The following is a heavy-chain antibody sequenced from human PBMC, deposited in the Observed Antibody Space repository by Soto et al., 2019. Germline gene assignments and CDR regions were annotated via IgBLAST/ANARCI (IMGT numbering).Heavy chain of an antibody. J-gene: IGHJ4*02. CDR3: ARKQSGDSFEY. D-gene: IGHD2-21*02. CDR1: GFTFSSYW. V-gene: IGHV3-74*01. Sequence: EVQLVESGGGLVQPGGSLRLSCAASGFTFSSYWMHWVRQTPGKGLVWVSRINSDGSITTYADSVKGRFTISRDNAKNTLYLQMSSLRAEDTAAYYCARKQSGDSFEYWGQGTLVTVSS. CDR2: INSDGSIT.